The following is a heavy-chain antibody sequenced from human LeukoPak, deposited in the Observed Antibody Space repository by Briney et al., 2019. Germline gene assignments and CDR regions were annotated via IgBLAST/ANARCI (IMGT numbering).Heavy chain of an antibody. Sequence: SETLSLTCAVYGGSFSGYYWSWIRQPPGKGLEWIGSIYYSGSTYYNPSLKSRVTISVDTSKNQFSLKLSSVTAADTAVYYCARSIGGYCSSTSCQGGAFDYWGQGTLVTVSS. J-gene: IGHJ4*02. D-gene: IGHD2-2*01. CDR1: GGSFSGYY. V-gene: IGHV4-34*01. CDR2: IYYSGST. CDR3: ARSIGGYCSSTSCQGGAFDY.